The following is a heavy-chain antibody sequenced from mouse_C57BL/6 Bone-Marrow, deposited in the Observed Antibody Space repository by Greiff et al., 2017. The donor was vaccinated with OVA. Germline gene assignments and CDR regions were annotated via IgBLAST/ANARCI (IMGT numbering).Heavy chain of an antibody. D-gene: IGHD2-3*01. CDR3: ARPMGDGYAMDY. CDR1: GYTFTDYN. CDR2: INPNNGGT. Sequence: EVQRVESGPELVKPGASVKIPCKASGYTFTDYNMDWVKQSHGKSLEWIGDINPNNGGTIYNQKFKGKATLTVDKSSSTAYMELRSLTSEDTAVYYCARPMGDGYAMDYWGQGTSVTVSS. V-gene: IGHV1-18*01. J-gene: IGHJ4*01.